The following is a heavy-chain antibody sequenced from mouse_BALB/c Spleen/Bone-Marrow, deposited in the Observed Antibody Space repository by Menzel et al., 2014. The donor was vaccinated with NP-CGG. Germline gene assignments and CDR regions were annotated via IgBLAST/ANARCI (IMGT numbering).Heavy chain of an antibody. CDR1: GYSFTGYT. Sequence: EVQLVESGPELVKPGASMKISCKASGYSFTGYTMNWVKQSHGKNLEWIGLINPYNDVTIYNPKFKGKATLTVDKSSSTAYMELLSLTSEDSAVYYCATLYDSYAMDYWGQGTSVTVSS. J-gene: IGHJ4*01. CDR3: ATLYDSYAMDY. V-gene: IGHV1-18*01. D-gene: IGHD1-1*01. CDR2: INPYNDVT.